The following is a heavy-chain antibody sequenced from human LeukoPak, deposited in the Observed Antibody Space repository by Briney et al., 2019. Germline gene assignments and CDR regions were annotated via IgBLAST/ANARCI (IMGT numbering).Heavy chain of an antibody. D-gene: IGHD2-21*01. V-gene: IGHV4-59*08. J-gene: IGHJ4*02. CDR3: ARGGIPDY. Sequence: SETLSLTCTVSGGSISSYYWSWIRQPPGKGLEWIGYIYYSGSTNYNPSLKSRVTISVDTSRNQFSLKLSSVTAADTAVYYCARGGIPDYWGQGILVTVSS. CDR2: IYYSGST. CDR1: GGSISSYY.